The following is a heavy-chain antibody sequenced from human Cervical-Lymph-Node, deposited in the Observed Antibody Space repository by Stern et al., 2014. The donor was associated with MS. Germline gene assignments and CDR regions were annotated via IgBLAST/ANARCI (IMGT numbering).Heavy chain of an antibody. D-gene: IGHD6-13*01. J-gene: IGHJ4*02. Sequence: EVQLVESGGGLVQPGRSLRLSCAASGFTFDDYAMHWVRQAPGKGLEWVSGLRWTSGSIGYADSVKGRFTISRDNAKNSLYLQMNSLRAEDTALYYCAKSFSSSWYVAYYFDYWGQGILVTVSS. CDR1: GFTFDDYA. V-gene: IGHV3-9*01. CDR2: LRWTSGSI. CDR3: AKSFSSSWYVAYYFDY.